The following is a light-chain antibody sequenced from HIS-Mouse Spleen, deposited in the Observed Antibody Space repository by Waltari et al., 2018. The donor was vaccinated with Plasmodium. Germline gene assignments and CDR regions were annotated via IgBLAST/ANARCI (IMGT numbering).Light chain of an antibody. CDR2: GAS. Sequence: EIVLTQSPGTLSLSPGERATLSCRASQSVSRSYLAWYQQKPGQAPRLLIYGASSRATGIPDRCSGSGSGTDFTLTISRLEPEDFAVYYCQQYGSSPYTFGQGTKLEIK. CDR1: QSVSRSY. V-gene: IGKV3-20*01. CDR3: QQYGSSPYT. J-gene: IGKJ2*01.